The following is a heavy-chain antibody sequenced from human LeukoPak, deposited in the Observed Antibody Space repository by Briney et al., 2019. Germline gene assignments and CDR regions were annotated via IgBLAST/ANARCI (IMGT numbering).Heavy chain of an antibody. J-gene: IGHJ6*03. Sequence: SETLSLTCTVSGGSISSYYWSWIRQPPGKGLEWIGYIYYSGSTNYNPSLKSRVTISVDTSKNQFSLKLSSVTAADTAVYYCARGRYCSGGSCYYSDYYYYMDVWGKGTTVTISS. CDR1: GGSISSYY. CDR3: ARGRYCSGGSCYYSDYYYYMDV. D-gene: IGHD2-15*01. V-gene: IGHV4-59*01. CDR2: IYYSGST.